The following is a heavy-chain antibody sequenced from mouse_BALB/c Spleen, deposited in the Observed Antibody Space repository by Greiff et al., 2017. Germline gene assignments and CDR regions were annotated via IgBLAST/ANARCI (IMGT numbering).Heavy chain of an antibody. V-gene: IGHV3-6*02. CDR2: ISYDGSN. J-gene: IGHJ2*01. CDR3: ARGTTVPDY. D-gene: IGHD1-1*01. CDR1: GYSITSGYY. Sequence: EVKLQESGPGLVKPSQSLSLTCSVTGYSITSGYYWNWIRQFPGNKLEWMGYISYDGSNNYNPSLKNRISITRDTSKNQFFLKLNSVTTEDTATYYCARGTTVPDYWGQGTTLTVSS.